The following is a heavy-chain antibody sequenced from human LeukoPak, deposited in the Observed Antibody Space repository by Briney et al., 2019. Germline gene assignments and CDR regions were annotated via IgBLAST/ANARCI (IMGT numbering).Heavy chain of an antibody. D-gene: IGHD3-22*01. CDR2: ISSSSSYT. J-gene: IGHJ4*02. CDR3: ARHDSSSFDY. Sequence: GGSLSLSCAASGFTFSSYSMNWVRQAPAKGLEWVSSISSSSSYTYYADSVKGRFTISRDNAKNSLYLQMNSLRAEDTAVYYCARHDSSSFDYWGQGTLVTVSS. CDR1: GFTFSSYS. V-gene: IGHV3-21*01.